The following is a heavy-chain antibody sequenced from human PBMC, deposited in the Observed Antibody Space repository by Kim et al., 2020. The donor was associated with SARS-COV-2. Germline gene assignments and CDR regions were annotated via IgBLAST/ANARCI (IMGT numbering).Heavy chain of an antibody. CDR1: GFIVSNNY. D-gene: IGHD3-10*01. Sequence: GGSLRLSCAASGFIVSNNYMSWVRQAPGKGLEWVSVIYSGGGTYYADSVKGRFNISRDNSKNTLYLQMNSLRAEDTAVYYCARVGFGSGSLNGFDIWGQGTMVTVSS. CDR3: ARVGFGSGSLNGFDI. J-gene: IGHJ3*02. V-gene: IGHV3-53*01. CDR2: IYSGGGT.